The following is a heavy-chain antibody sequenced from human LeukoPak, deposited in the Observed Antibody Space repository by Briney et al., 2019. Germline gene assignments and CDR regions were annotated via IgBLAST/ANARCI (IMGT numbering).Heavy chain of an antibody. D-gene: IGHD4-11*01. V-gene: IGHV3-21*01. J-gene: IGHJ5*02. Sequence: GGSLRLSCAASGFTFSSYSMNWVRQAPGKGLEWVSSISSSSSYIYYADSVKGRFTIFRDNAKNSLYLQMNSLRAEDTAVYYCARDFSGSRLQYGFGPWGQGTLVTVSS. CDR3: ARDFSGSRLQYGFGP. CDR1: GFTFSSYS. CDR2: ISSSSSYI.